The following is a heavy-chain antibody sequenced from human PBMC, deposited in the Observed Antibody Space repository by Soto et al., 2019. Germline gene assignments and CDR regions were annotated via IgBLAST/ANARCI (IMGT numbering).Heavy chain of an antibody. J-gene: IGHJ6*02. CDR2: ISSSSSYI. CDR1: GFTFSSYS. V-gene: IGHV3-21*01. D-gene: IGHD2-21*02. Sequence: GGSLRLSCAASGFTFSSYSMNWVRQAPGKGLEWVTSISSSSSYIYYADTVKGRFTISRDNAKNSLYLQMKSLRAEETDFYYSGSTNYNPSLKSQVTISVDTSKNQFSLKLSSVTAADTAVYYCARGPDPRAAAGTDERFDYYYGMDVWGQGTTVTVSS. CDR3: GSTNYNPSLKSQVTISVDTSKNQFSLKLSSVTAADTAVYYCARGPDPRAAAGTDERFDYYYGMDV.